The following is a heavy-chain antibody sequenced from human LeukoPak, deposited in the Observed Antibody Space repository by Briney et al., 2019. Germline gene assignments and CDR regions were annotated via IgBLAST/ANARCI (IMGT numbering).Heavy chain of an antibody. CDR1: GYTFTSYG. CDR3: ARHHARTAMADFDY. J-gene: IGHJ4*02. CDR2: ISAYNGNT. Sequence: ASVKVSCKASGYTFTSYGISWVRQAPGQGLEWMGWISAYNGNTNYAQKLQGRVTMTTDTSTSTAYMELRSLRSDDTAVYYCARHHARTAMADFDYWGQGTLVTVSS. D-gene: IGHD5-18*01. V-gene: IGHV1-18*01.